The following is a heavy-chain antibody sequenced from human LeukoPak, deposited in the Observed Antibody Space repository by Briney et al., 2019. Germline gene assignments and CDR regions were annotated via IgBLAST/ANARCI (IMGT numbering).Heavy chain of an antibody. CDR3: AREVVLMVYAIQAYNWFDP. CDR2: ISDGSSYI. D-gene: IGHD2-8*01. J-gene: IGHJ5*02. Sequence: GGSLRLSCAASGFTFSRYSMNWVRQAPGKGLEWVSFISDGSSYIYHADSVKGRFTISRDNANNSLYLQMNSLRVEDTAVYYCAREVVLMVYAIQAYNWFDPWGQGTLVTVSS. CDR1: GFTFSRYS. V-gene: IGHV3-21*01.